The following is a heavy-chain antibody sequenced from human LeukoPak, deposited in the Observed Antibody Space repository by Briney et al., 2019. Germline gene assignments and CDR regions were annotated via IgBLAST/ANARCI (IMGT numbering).Heavy chain of an antibody. D-gene: IGHD3-16*01. Sequence: PGRSLRLSCAASGFTFDDDAMHWVRQAPGKGLEWVSGISWNSGSIGYADSVKGRFTISRDNAKNSLYLQMNSLRAEDTALYYCAKGRGGRNPSVIDYWGQGTLVTVSS. CDR2: ISWNSGSI. CDR3: AKGRGGRNPSVIDY. J-gene: IGHJ4*02. V-gene: IGHV3-9*01. CDR1: GFTFDDDA.